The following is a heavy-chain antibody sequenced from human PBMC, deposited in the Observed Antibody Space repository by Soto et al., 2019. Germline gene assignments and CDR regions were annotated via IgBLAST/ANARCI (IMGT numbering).Heavy chain of an antibody. D-gene: IGHD3-3*01. Sequence: GGSLRLSCAASGFTFSSYAMSWVRQAPGKGLEWVSAISGSGGSTYYADSVKGRFTISRDNPKNTLYLQMNSLRAEDTAVYYCAKDRPPRTIFGVVNQGVYYYYGMDVWGQGTTVTVSS. J-gene: IGHJ6*02. CDR1: GFTFSSYA. V-gene: IGHV3-23*01. CDR3: AKDRPPRTIFGVVNQGVYYYYGMDV. CDR2: ISGSGGST.